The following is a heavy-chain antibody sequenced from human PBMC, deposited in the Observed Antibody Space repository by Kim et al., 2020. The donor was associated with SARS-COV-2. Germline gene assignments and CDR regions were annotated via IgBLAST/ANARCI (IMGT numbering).Heavy chain of an antibody. CDR3: ARDAYAGNGLSDAFGL. CDR2: SGNDDT. Sequence: GGSLRLSCAASGFKFDDYAMDWVRDPGEGLEVVATSGNDDTYNADSVKGRFTISRDNSKNTLHLQMNSLRAEDTAVYYCARDAYAGNGLSDAFGLWGRGTLVTVSS. V-gene: IGHV3-23*01. J-gene: IGHJ3*01. D-gene: IGHD3-22*01. CDR1: GFKFDDYA.